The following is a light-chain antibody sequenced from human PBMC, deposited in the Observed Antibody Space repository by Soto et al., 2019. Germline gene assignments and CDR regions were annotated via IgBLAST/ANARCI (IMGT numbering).Light chain of an antibody. CDR1: SSDVGGYNY. V-gene: IGLV2-8*01. J-gene: IGLJ2*01. CDR2: EVS. Sequence: QSVLTQPPSASGSPGQSVTISCTGTSSDVGGYNYVSRYQQHPGKAPKLMIYEVSKRPSGVPDRFSGSKSGNTASLTVSGLQAEDEADYYCSSYAGSLVVFGGGTKLTVL. CDR3: SSYAGSLVV.